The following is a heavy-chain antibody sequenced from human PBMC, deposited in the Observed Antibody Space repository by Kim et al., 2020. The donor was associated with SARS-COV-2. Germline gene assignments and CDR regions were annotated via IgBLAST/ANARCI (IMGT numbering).Heavy chain of an antibody. D-gene: IGHD1-26*01. CDR2: ANPSGST. Sequence: SETLSLTCAVNGGSFSGYYWTWIRQSPGKGLEWIGEANPSGSTNYNPSLKSRATISVDTSTNQFSLKLTSVTAADTAIYFCARKMSGIWGGDFYYYAMDVWGQGTTVTVSS. J-gene: IGHJ6*01. CDR1: GGSFSGYY. V-gene: IGHV4-34*01. CDR3: ARKMSGIWGGDFYYYAMDV.